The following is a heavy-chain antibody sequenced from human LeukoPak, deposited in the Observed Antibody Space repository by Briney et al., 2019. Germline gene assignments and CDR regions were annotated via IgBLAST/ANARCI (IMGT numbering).Heavy chain of an antibody. J-gene: IGHJ4*02. Sequence: GGSLRLSCAASGFTFSTSAMHWVRQAPGQGLEWVAFIKFDGSNKYYADSVKGRFTISRDNSKNTLYLQMNTLRAEDTAVYYCAGGYSYGFASWGQGTLVTVSS. CDR2: IKFDGSNK. V-gene: IGHV3-30*02. CDR3: AGGYSYGFAS. CDR1: GFTFSTSA. D-gene: IGHD5-18*01.